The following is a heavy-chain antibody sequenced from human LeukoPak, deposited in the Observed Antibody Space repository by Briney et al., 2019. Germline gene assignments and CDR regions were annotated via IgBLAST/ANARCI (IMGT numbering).Heavy chain of an antibody. CDR2: IGSAGET. CDR1: GFTFSSYD. CDR3: VGRLRGWSSGFDY. V-gene: IGHV3-13*04. D-gene: IGHD6-19*01. Sequence: GGSLRLSCAASGFTFSSYDMHWVRQATGKGLEWVSVIGSAGETYYSGSVKGRFTVSRETAKSPLYLQMNSLRAGDSAVYYCVGRLRGWSSGFDYWGQGTLVTVSS. J-gene: IGHJ4*02.